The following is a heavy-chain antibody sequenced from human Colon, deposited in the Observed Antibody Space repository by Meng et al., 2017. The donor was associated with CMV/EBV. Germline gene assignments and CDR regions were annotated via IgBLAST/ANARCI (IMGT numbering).Heavy chain of an antibody. V-gene: IGHV3-23*01. D-gene: IGHD6-13*01. CDR3: AKARSTTISAAFNY. Sequence: SGCTFNNFAMNWVRQAPGKGLEWVSGIPGSADNTYYADSVKGRFTISRDDSNSTLYLQMNSLKAEDTAVYSCAKARSTTISAAFNYWGQGTLVTVSS. CDR2: IPGSADNT. CDR1: GCTFNNFA. J-gene: IGHJ4*02.